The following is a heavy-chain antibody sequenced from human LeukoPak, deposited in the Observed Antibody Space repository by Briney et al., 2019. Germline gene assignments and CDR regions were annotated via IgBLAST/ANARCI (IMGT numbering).Heavy chain of an antibody. V-gene: IGHV4-31*03. Sequence: SQTLSLTCTVSGGSISSGGYYWSWIRQHPGKGLEWIGYIYYSGSTYYNPSLNSRVTISVDTSKNQFSLKLSSVTAADTAVYYCARGHDYVWGSYRSKTTFDYWGQGTLVTVSS. D-gene: IGHD3-16*02. CDR1: GGSISSGGYY. CDR2: IYYSGST. J-gene: IGHJ4*02. CDR3: ARGHDYVWGSYRSKTTFDY.